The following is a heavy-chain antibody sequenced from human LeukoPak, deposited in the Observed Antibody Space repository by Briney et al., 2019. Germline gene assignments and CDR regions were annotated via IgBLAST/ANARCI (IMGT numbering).Heavy chain of an antibody. Sequence: GASVTVSFTSSVYTFTIFGITWVRQAPGQGLEWMGWISPYNGNTKYAQSLQGRVTMTTDTSRSTAYMEARSLRSDDTAVYYCARDPSGLGDAFDIWGQGTMVTVSS. D-gene: IGHD3/OR15-3a*01. CDR3: ARDPSGLGDAFDI. J-gene: IGHJ3*02. CDR1: VYTFTIFG. CDR2: ISPYNGNT. V-gene: IGHV1-18*01.